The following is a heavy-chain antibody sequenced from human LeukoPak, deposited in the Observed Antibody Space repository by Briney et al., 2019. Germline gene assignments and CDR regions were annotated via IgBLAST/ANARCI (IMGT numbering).Heavy chain of an antibody. CDR3: ARDRHYYGSGSYYNLGY. J-gene: IGHJ4*02. V-gene: IGHV3-7*04. CDR2: IKQDGSEK. Sequence: PGVSLSLSCAASGFIFNRYCMSWLRQAPGKGLEGVANIKQDGSEKFYLDSVKGRFTISRDNAKNSLYLQMNSLRAEDTAVYYCARDRHYYGSGSYYNLGYWGQGTLVTVSS. CDR1: GFIFNRYC. D-gene: IGHD3-10*01.